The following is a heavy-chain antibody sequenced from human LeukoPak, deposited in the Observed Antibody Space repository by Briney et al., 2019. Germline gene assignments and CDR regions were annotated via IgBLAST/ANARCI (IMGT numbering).Heavy chain of an antibody. CDR1: GYTFTSYG. D-gene: IGHD3-22*01. V-gene: IGHV1-18*01. J-gene: IGHJ4*02. Sequence: ASVKVSCKASGYTFTSYGISWVRQAPGQGLEWMGWISAYNGNTNYAQKLQGRVTMTPDTSTSTAYMEVGSLRSDDKAVYYCARERGTMIVVQTPPLDYWRQGTLATVSS. CDR2: ISAYNGNT. CDR3: ARERGTMIVVQTPPLDY.